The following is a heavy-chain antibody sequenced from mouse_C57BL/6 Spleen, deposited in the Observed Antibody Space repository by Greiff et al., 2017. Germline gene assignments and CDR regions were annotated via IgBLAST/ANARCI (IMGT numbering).Heavy chain of an antibody. CDR2: ISSGSSTI. D-gene: IGHD2-3*01. CDR3: ARSDGYYDAMDY. J-gene: IGHJ4*01. V-gene: IGHV5-17*01. Sequence: EVKVEESGGGLVKPGGSLKLSCAASGFTFSDYGMHWVRQAPEKGLEWVAYISSGSSTIYYADTVKGRFTISRDNAKNTLFLQMTSLRSEDTAMYYCARSDGYYDAMDYWGQGTSVTVSS. CDR1: GFTFSDYG.